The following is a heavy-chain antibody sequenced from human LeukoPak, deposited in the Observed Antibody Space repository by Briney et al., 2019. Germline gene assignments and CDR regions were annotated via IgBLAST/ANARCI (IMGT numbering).Heavy chain of an antibody. CDR1: GFTFSSYG. J-gene: IGHJ4*02. Sequence: PGRSLRLSCAASGFTFSSYGMRWVRQAPGKGLEWVAVISYDGSNKYYADSVKGRFTISRDNSKNTLYLQMNSLRAEDTAVYYCAKDRGTWIQLWFFDYWGQGTLVTVSS. CDR2: ISYDGSNK. CDR3: AKDRGTWIQLWFFDY. D-gene: IGHD5-18*01. V-gene: IGHV3-30*18.